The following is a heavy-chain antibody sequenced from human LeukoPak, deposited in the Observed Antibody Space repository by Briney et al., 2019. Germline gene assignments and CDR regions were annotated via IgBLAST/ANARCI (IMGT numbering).Heavy chain of an antibody. J-gene: IGHJ4*02. V-gene: IGHV3-30*18. CDR1: GFTFSSYW. Sequence: GGSLRLSCAASGFTFSSYWMSWVRQAPGKGLEWVAVISYDGSNKYYADSVKGRFTISRDNSKNTLYLQMNSLRAEDTAVYYCAKDMYSGYENPSQLFDYWGQGTLVTVSS. D-gene: IGHD5-12*01. CDR3: AKDMYSGYENPSQLFDY. CDR2: ISYDGSNK.